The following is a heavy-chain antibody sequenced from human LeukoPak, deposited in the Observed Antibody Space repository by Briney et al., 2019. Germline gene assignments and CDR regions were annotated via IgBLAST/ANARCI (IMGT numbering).Heavy chain of an antibody. J-gene: IGHJ6*03. CDR1: GFTFSSYG. D-gene: IGHD3-3*01. CDR3: AKGVVRFPPPGDMDV. V-gene: IGHV3-30*18. Sequence: PGGSLRLSCAASGFTFSSYGMHWVRQAPGKGLEWVAAISYDGSNKYYADSVKGRFTISRDNSKNTLYLQMNSLRAEDTAVYYCAKGVVRFPPPGDMDVWGKGTTVTVSS. CDR2: ISYDGSNK.